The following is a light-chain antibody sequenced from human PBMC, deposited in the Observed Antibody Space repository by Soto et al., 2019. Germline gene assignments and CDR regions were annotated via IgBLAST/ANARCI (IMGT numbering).Light chain of an antibody. CDR3: QHRSNWLWT. CDR2: DAS. V-gene: IGKV3-11*01. J-gene: IGKJ1*01. CDR1: QSISNS. Sequence: EIVLTQSPATLSLSPGERATLSCRASQSISNSLAWYQQRPGQSPRLLIYDASNSPTGIPARFSGSGSGADFTLTISSLEPEDFAVYYCQHRSNWLWTFGQGTKVEIK.